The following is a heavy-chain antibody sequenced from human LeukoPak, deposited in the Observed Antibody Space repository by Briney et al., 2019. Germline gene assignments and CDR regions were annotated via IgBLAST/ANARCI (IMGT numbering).Heavy chain of an antibody. Sequence: GESLKISCAASGFTFSSAWMHWVRQAPGTGLVWVSRITDDATTTYADSVKGRFTISRDNAKNTLYLQMNSLRAEDTAVYYCVRDRVGPDYWGQGTLVTVSS. J-gene: IGHJ4*02. V-gene: IGHV3-74*03. CDR2: ITDDATT. CDR3: VRDRVGPDY. D-gene: IGHD1-26*01. CDR1: GFTFSSAW.